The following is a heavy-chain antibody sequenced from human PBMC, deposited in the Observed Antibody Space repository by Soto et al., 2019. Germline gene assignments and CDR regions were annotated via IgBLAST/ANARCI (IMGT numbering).Heavy chain of an antibody. CDR2: IYYTGST. V-gene: IGHV4-39*01. D-gene: IGHD2-2*01. Sequence: SDTLSLTCTVSCGSISSSGYYWVCIRHPPWKCLDWIGNIYYTGSTNYNPSLKSRLTISVDTSRNQFSLKLSSVTAADTAVYYCARLLGRCSSSNKCYYYGLDVWGQGTTVTVSS. J-gene: IGHJ6*02. CDR3: ARLLGRCSSSNKCYYYGLDV. CDR1: CGSISSSGYY.